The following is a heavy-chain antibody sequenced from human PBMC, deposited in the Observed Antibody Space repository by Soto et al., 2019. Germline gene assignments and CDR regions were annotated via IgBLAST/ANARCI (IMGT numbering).Heavy chain of an antibody. D-gene: IGHD2-15*01. CDR2: INHSGST. CDR3: ERGLVVVAATKFDY. CDR1: GGSFSGYY. V-gene: IGHV4-34*01. Sequence: QVQLQQWGAGLLKPSETLSLTCAVYGGSFSGYYWSWIRQPPGKGLEWIGEINHSGSTNYNPSLKSRVTISVDTSKNQFSLKLSSVTAADTAVYYCERGLVVVAATKFDYWGQGTLVTVSS. J-gene: IGHJ4*02.